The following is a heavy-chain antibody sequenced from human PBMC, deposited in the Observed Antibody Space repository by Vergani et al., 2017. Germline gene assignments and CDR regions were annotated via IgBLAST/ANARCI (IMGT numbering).Heavy chain of an antibody. CDR3: ARGTTMIVVVIGDWYFDL. CDR1: GFTFSRFS. V-gene: IGHV3-21*01. CDR2: ISSSSSYI. D-gene: IGHD3-22*01. J-gene: IGHJ2*01. Sequence: EVQLVEFGGGLVKPGGSLRLSCAASGFTFSRFSMNWVRQAPGKGLEWVSSISSSSSYIYYADSVKGRFTISRDNAKNSLYLQINSLRAEDTALYYSARGTTMIVVVIGDWYFDLWGRGTLVTVSS.